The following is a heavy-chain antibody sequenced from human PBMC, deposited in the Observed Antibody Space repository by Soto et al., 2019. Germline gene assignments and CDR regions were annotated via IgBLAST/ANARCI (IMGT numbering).Heavy chain of an antibody. D-gene: IGHD2-2*02. CDR2: IGAARDP. CDR3: ARAYTGRLPRRADYYYAMDV. Sequence: PGGSLRISCATSGFTFSNFDMHWVRQVPGKGLEWVSAIGAARDPYYLGSVKGRFTISRENAKNSVYLQMNDLRAGDSAVYYCARAYTGRLPRRADYYYAMDVWGQGTTVTVSS. J-gene: IGHJ6*02. CDR1: GFTFSNFD. V-gene: IGHV3-13*05.